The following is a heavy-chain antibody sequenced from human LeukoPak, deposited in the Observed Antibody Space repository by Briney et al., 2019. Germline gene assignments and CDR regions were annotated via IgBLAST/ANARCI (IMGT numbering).Heavy chain of an antibody. Sequence: GGSLRLSCGVSGVTFSSHGMNWVRQAPGKGLEWVSAITGSGDRTYYTDSVRGRFTVSRDNSKNTLYLQMNGLRAEDTAVYYCAKRGEDPVDLDYWGQGTLVTVSS. V-gene: IGHV3-23*01. CDR2: ITGSGDRT. CDR1: GVTFSSHG. CDR3: AKRGEDPVDLDY. D-gene: IGHD3-16*01. J-gene: IGHJ4*02.